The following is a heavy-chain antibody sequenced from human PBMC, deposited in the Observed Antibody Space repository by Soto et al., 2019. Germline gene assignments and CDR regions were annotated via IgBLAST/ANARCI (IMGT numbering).Heavy chain of an antibody. V-gene: IGHV5-51*01. CDR2: IYPGDSDT. Sequence: PGESLKISCKGSGYNFTSYWIAWVRQMPGEGLEWMGIIYPGDSDTRYSPSFQGQVTISADKSISTAFLQWSRLKASDTAIFYCARTYYYDSSDYYPFDFWGQGTLVTVSS. J-gene: IGHJ4*02. CDR3: ARTYYYDSSDYYPFDF. D-gene: IGHD3-22*01. CDR1: GYNFTSYW.